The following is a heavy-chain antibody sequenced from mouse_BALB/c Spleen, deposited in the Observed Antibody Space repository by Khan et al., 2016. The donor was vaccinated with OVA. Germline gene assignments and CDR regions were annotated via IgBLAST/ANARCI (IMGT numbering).Heavy chain of an antibody. CDR2: IWAGGST. CDR1: GFSLTSYA. Sequence: VQLQESGPGLVAPSQSLSITCTVTGFSLTSYAIHWIRQPPGKGLEWLGVIWAGGSTNYNSALMSRLSISKDNSKCQVFLKMNSLQTHDTAMYYCARNREPDYFDYWGQGTTLTVSS. V-gene: IGHV2-9*02. J-gene: IGHJ2*01. CDR3: ARNREPDYFDY.